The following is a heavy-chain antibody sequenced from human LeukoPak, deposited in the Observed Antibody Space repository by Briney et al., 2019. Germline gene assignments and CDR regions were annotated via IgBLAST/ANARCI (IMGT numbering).Heavy chain of an antibody. CDR2: IYPGDSDT. V-gene: IGHV5-51*01. J-gene: IGHJ6*03. D-gene: IGHD1-14*01. CDR3: ARHSLKSWTTENYYYYYYMDV. Sequence: GESLKISCKGSGYTFTSYWIAWVRQVPGKGLEWMGIIYPGDSDTRYSPSFQGQVTISADKSISTAYLQWSSLKASDTAMYYCARHSLKSWTTENYYYYYYMDVWGKGTTVTVSS. CDR1: GYTFTSYW.